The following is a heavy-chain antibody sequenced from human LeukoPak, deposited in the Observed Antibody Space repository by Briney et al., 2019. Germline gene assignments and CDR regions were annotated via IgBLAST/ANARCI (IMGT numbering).Heavy chain of an antibody. CDR2: ISYDGSNK. CDR1: GFTFSSYA. D-gene: IGHD6-19*01. CDR3: ARDPRYSSGWYVSWFDP. V-gene: IGHV3-30-3*01. J-gene: IGHJ5*02. Sequence: GGSLRLSCAASGFTFSSYAMHWVRQAPGKGLEWVAVISYDGSNKYYADSVKGRFTISRDNSKNTLYLQTNSLRAEDTAVYYCARDPRYSSGWYVSWFDPWGQGTLVTVSS.